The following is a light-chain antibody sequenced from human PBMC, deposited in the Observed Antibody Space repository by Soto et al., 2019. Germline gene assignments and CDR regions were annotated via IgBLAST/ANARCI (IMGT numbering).Light chain of an antibody. Sequence: ESVLTQSPGTLSLFPGERATLSCRASQSVGSSYLAWYQHKPGQAPRLLIYSTSSRATGIPDRFSGTGSGTDFTLTISSLEPEDFAVYYCQQRSSWPPTFGQGTKVDIK. CDR2: STS. V-gene: IGKV3D-20*02. J-gene: IGKJ1*01. CDR3: QQRSSWPPT. CDR1: QSVGSSY.